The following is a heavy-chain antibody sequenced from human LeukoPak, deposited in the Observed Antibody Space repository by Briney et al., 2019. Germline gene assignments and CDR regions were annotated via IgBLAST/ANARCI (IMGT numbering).Heavy chain of an antibody. J-gene: IGHJ1*01. Sequence: PGGSLRLSCAASGFTFSSYGMHWVRQAPGKGLEWVAVISYDGSNKYYADSVKGRFTISRDNSKNTVSLEMNSLRAEDTALYYCAQGYDFWSGSEYFQHWGQGTLVTVSS. D-gene: IGHD3-3*01. CDR1: GFTFSSYG. V-gene: IGHV3-30*18. CDR2: ISYDGSNK. CDR3: AQGYDFWSGSEYFQH.